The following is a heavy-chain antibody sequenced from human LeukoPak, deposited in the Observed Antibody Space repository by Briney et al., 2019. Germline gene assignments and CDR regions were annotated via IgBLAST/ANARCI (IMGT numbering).Heavy chain of an antibody. V-gene: IGHV4-30-4*08. D-gene: IGHD3-9*01. CDR3: ARTNLYDVLTGFFDY. CDR1: GDSISSADYY. Sequence: SETLSLTCTVSGDSISSADYYWTWIRQPPGKGLDWIGCIYYSGNTYFNPSLKSRVSFSFDTSKNQFSLNLTSVTAADTAVYFCARTNLYDVLTGFFDYWGQGSLVTVSS. J-gene: IGHJ4*02. CDR2: IYYSGNT.